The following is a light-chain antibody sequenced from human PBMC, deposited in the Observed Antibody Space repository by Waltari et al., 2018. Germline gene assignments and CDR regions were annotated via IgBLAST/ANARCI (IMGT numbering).Light chain of an antibody. Sequence: DIQMTQAPSSLSASVGDRVTMTCRASQSITSHLNWFKQQPGKAPKLLIHTASSLQSGVPSRFSGSGSWTHFTLTITSLQPEDFATYFCQQSYITPYTFGQGTKLEIK. CDR2: TAS. CDR1: QSITSH. J-gene: IGKJ2*01. V-gene: IGKV1-39*01. CDR3: QQSYITPYT.